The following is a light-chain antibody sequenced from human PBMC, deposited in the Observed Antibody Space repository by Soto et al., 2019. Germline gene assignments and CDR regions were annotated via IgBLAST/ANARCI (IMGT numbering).Light chain of an antibody. V-gene: IGKV4-1*01. Sequence: DIVMTQSPDSLAVSLGERATINCKSSQSVLHSSNNKNYLAWYQQKPGQPPRLLIYWASTRESGVPDRFSGSGSATDFTLTISRLQAEDMAVYYCHQYYSVPQTFGQGTNLDIK. CDR1: QSVLHSSNNKNY. J-gene: IGKJ2*01. CDR3: HQYYSVPQT. CDR2: WAS.